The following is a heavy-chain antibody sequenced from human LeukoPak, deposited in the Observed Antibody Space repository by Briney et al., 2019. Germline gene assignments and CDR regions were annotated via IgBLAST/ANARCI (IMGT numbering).Heavy chain of an antibody. CDR3: AKERDVVAATYYFDF. Sequence: GGSLRLSCAASGFTFSSYGIHWVRQAPDKGLEWVSFIRSDGSDKYYADSVKGRFTISRDNSKNTVYLQMSSLRGEDTALYYCAKERDVVAATYYFDFLGQGTLVTVSS. CDR1: GFTFSSYG. D-gene: IGHD2-15*01. V-gene: IGHV3-30*02. CDR2: IRSDGSDK. J-gene: IGHJ4*02.